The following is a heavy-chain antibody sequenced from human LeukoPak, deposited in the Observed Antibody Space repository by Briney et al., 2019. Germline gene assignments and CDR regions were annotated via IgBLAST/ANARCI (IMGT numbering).Heavy chain of an antibody. J-gene: IGHJ4*02. CDR2: ISGSGGST. Sequence: AGSVRLSCAASGFTFSSYGMIWVRQAPGKGLEWGAAISGSGGSTYYADSVKGRFAISRDNSKNTLYLQMNSLRAEDTAVYYCAKGGAWGSSDYSYYFDYWGQGTLVTVPS. D-gene: IGHD3-22*01. V-gene: IGHV3-23*01. CDR1: GFTFSSYG. CDR3: AKGGAWGSSDYSYYFDY.